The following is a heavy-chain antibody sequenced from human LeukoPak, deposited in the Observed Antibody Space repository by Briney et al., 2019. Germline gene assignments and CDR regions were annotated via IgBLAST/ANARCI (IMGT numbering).Heavy chain of an antibody. V-gene: IGHV3-53*01. J-gene: IGHJ4*02. CDR3: ARRSYSGTICFLDY. D-gene: IGHD2-15*01. CDR2: IYPDGNT. Sequence: PGGSLRLSCAASGFTVSSNYMSWVRQAPGKGLQWVSVIYPDGNTYFTDSVKGRFTVSRDNSKNTLYLQMNSLRAEDTAVYYCARRSYSGTICFLDYWGQGTLVTVSS. CDR1: GFTVSSNY.